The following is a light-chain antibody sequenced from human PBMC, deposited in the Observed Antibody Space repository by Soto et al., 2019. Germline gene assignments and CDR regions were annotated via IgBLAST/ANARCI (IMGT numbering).Light chain of an antibody. V-gene: IGLV1-44*01. Sequence: SALTQPPSLSAAPGQVVTISCSGRNSNIGRYSVTWYQHFPGTAPKILIYSDDERPSGVPDRFSGSKSGTSASLAIRGLESEDEADYYCAAWDDNLNGPLFGGGTQLTVL. J-gene: IGLJ3*02. CDR3: AAWDDNLNGPL. CDR1: NSNIGRYS. CDR2: SDD.